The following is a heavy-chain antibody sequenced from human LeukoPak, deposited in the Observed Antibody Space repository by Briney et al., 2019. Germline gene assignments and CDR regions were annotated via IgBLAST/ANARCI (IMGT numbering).Heavy chain of an antibody. V-gene: IGHV3-23*01. CDR3: VGSSGSYRRYFDY. J-gene: IGHJ4*02. CDR1: GFIFSSYG. D-gene: IGHD1-26*01. Sequence: GGSLRLPFAASGFIFSSYGMTWVRQAPGKGLEWVSGISGGGGSTYYADSVKGWFTISRDNSKNTLYLQMNSLRAEDTALYYCVGSSGSYRRYFDYWGQRTLVTISS. CDR2: ISGGGGST.